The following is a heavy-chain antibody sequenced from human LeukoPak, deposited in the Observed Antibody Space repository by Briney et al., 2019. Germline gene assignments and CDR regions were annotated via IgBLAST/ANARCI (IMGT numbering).Heavy chain of an antibody. J-gene: IGHJ4*02. CDR1: DGSISSYY. V-gene: IGHV4-59*13. Sequence: PSETLSLTCTVSDGSISSYYWSWIRQPPGKGLEWIGYIYYSGSTNYNPSLKSRVTISVDTSKNQFSLKLSPVTAADTAVYYCARGAGSHEYYFDYWGQGTLVTVSS. CDR2: IYYSGST. D-gene: IGHD3-10*01. CDR3: ARGAGSHEYYFDY.